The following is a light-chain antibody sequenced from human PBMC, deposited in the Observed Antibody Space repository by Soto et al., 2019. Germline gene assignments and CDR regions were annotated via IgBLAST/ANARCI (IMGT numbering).Light chain of an antibody. J-gene: IGLJ1*01. CDR1: SSDVGGYNY. Sequence: QSALTQPASVSGYPGQSITVSCAGTSSDVGGYNYVSWYQQHPGKAPKLMIYEVSNRPSGVSNRFSGSKSDNTASLTISGLQAEDEADYYCSSYTSSTTLNVFGTGTTVTVL. CDR3: SSYTSSTTLNV. V-gene: IGLV2-14*01. CDR2: EVS.